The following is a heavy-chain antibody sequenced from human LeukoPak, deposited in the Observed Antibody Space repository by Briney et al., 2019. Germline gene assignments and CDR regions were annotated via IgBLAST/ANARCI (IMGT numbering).Heavy chain of an antibody. D-gene: IGHD6-19*01. V-gene: IGHV4-34*01. CDR3: ARAPITYSSGWYTADY. J-gene: IGHJ4*02. CDR1: GGSFSGYY. CDR2: INHSGST. Sequence: PSETLSLTCAVYGGSFSGYYWSWIRQPPGKGLEWIGEINHSGSTNYNPSLKSRVTISVDTSKNQFSLKLSSVTAADTAVYYCARAPITYSSGWYTADYWGQGTLVTVSS.